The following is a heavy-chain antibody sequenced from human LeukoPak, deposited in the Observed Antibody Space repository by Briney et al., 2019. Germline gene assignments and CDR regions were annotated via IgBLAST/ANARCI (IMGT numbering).Heavy chain of an antibody. CDR2: ISGSGDTT. CDR1: GFTLSSYG. D-gene: IGHD5-12*01. Sequence: GGSLRLSCAASGFTLSSYGMHWVRQAPGTGLEWVSGISGSGDTTYYADSVKGRFTISRDNSKNTLYVEMNSLRAEDTAVYYCARGWLRPDYWGQGTLVTVSS. V-gene: IGHV3-23*01. J-gene: IGHJ4*02. CDR3: ARGWLRPDY.